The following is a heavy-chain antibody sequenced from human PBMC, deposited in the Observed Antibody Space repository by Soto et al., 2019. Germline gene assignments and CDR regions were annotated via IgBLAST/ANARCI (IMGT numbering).Heavy chain of an antibody. Sequence: QVQLVESGGGVVQPGRSLRLSCAASGFTFSSYGMHWVRQAPGKGLEWVAVIWYDGTKKHYADSVKGRFTISRDNSKNTLYLEMNSLRVEDTAVYYCARDRNIVVVPAAIADYWGQGTLVTVSS. CDR2: IWYDGTKK. CDR3: ARDRNIVVVPAAIADY. CDR1: GFTFSSYG. J-gene: IGHJ4*02. D-gene: IGHD2-2*01. V-gene: IGHV3-33*01.